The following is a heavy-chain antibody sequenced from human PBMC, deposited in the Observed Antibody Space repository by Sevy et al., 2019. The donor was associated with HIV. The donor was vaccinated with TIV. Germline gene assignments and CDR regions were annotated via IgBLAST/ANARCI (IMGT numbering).Heavy chain of an antibody. J-gene: IGHJ4*02. CDR1: GLMFSNYA. D-gene: IGHD3-22*01. Sequence: GGSLRLSCAASGLMFSNYAMNWVRQAQGKGLEWVAGISGTGGSGDKTNYADSVKGRFTISRDDSKNSLYLQLNSLRAEDSGINYCARKYDSSGYFDYWGQGTLVTVSS. CDR3: ARKYDSSGYFDY. CDR2: ISGTGGSGDKT. V-gene: IGHV3-23*01.